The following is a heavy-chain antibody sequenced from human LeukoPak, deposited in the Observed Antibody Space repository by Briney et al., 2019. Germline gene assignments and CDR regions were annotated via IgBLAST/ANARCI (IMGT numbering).Heavy chain of an antibody. CDR3: ARDLMSFDY. J-gene: IGHJ4*02. CDR2: IWYDGSNK. Sequence: GRSLRLSCAASGFIFSNHGMHWVRQAPGKGLEWVAVIWYDGSNKYYADSMKGRFTISRDNSKNTLYLLMNSLRAEDTAVYYCARDLMSFDYWGQGTLVTVSS. CDR1: GFIFSNHG. V-gene: IGHV3-33*08.